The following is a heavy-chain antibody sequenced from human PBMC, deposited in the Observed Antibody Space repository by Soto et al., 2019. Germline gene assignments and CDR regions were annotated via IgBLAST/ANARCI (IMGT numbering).Heavy chain of an antibody. D-gene: IGHD3-3*01. CDR1: GFTFSSYA. CDR2: ISGSGGST. CDR3: AKDRPFWSGYYRSFDY. V-gene: IGHV3-23*01. Sequence: GGPLRLSCAASGFTFSSYAMSWVRQAPGKGLEWVSAISGSGGSTYYADSVKGRFTISRDNSKNTLYLQMNSLRAEDTAVYYCAKDRPFWSGYYRSFDYWGQGTLVTVSS. J-gene: IGHJ4*02.